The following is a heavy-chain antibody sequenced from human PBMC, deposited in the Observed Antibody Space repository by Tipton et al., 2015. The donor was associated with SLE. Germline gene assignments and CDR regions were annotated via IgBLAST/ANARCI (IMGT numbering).Heavy chain of an antibody. J-gene: IGHJ4*02. CDR2: ISSSSSYI. CDR1: GFTVSSNY. D-gene: IGHD6-19*01. Sequence: GSLRLSCAASGFTVSSNYMSWVRQAPGKGLEWVSSISSSSSYIYYADSVKGRFTISRDNAKNSLYLQMNSLRAEDTAVYYCARDGLDLDYWGQGTLVTVSS. V-gene: IGHV3-21*03. CDR3: ARDGLDLDY.